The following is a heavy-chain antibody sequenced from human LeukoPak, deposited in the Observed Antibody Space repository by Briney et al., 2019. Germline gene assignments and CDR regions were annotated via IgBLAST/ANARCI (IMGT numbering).Heavy chain of an antibody. D-gene: IGHD2-8*02. CDR2: MFYNGAT. J-gene: IGHJ4*02. CDR1: GGSISSNDYY. Sequence: PSETLSLTCSVSGGSISSNDYYWGWTRQPPGKGLEWIGTMFYNGATKSNPSLSSRVTMSIDTSKNQFSLKLRSVTAADTAVYYCAREARFALPVVGSGDYWGQGTLVTVSS. V-gene: IGHV4-39*07. CDR3: AREARFALPVVGSGDY.